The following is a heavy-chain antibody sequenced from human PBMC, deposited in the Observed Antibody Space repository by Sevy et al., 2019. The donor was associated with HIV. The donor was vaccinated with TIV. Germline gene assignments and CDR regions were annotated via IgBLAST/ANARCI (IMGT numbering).Heavy chain of an antibody. CDR2: VNTASGDT. J-gene: IGHJ4*02. Sequence: ASVKVSCKGSGYTINNYIIYWVRQAPGQSLEWMGWVNTASGDTKYSQKFQGRVIITTDTSARTVYMELNNLRSEDTAFYFCARDFCSGGSCYSAFVYWGQGTLVTVSS. V-gene: IGHV1-3*04. CDR1: GYTINNYI. D-gene: IGHD2-15*01. CDR3: ARDFCSGGSCYSAFVY.